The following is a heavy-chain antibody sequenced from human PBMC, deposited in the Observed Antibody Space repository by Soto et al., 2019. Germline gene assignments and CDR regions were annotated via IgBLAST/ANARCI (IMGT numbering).Heavy chain of an antibody. V-gene: IGHV1-2*02. CDR2: ISPNSGGT. J-gene: IGHJ4*02. CDR3: ARGPPGGAAAWGRYDY. Sequence: ASVKVSCKASGYTFTSYYMHWVRQAPGQGLEWMGWISPNSGGTNYAQKLQGRVTMTRDTSISTAYMELSRLRSDDTAVYYCARGPPGGAAAWGRYDYWGQGTLVTVSS. D-gene: IGHD6-13*01. CDR1: GYTFTSYY.